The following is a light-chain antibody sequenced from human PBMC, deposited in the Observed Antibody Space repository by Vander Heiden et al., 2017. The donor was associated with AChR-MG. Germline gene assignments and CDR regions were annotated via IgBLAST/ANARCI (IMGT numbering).Light chain of an antibody. V-gene: IGLV4-69*01. Sequence: QPVLTQSPSASASLGASVKLTCTLSRGHINYAIAWHQQQPEKGPRFLMKLDNDGSHNKGDGIPDRFSGSSSGAERYLTIASIQSEDEADYFCQTGDTGIRVFGGGTKLTVL. J-gene: IGLJ3*02. CDR1: RGHINYA. CDR2: LDNDGSH. CDR3: QTGDTGIRV.